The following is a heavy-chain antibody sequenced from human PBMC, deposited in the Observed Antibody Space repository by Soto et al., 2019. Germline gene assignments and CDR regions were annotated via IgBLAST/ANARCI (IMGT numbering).Heavy chain of an antibody. V-gene: IGHV4-31*03. CDR3: ERRYTMTTFAFHI. J-gene: IGHJ3*02. D-gene: IGHD3-16*01. CDR2: IYYSGSY. Sequence: KPSETLSLTCTVSGGSISNDDYYWSWLRQHPGKGLEWIGYIYYSGSYYYNPSLESRVTISLDTSKNQFSLKLSSVTAADTAVYYCERRYTMTTFAFHIWGQGTMVTVSS. CDR1: GGSISNDDYY.